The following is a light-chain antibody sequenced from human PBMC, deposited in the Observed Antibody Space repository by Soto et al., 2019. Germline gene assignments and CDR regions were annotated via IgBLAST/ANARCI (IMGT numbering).Light chain of an antibody. J-gene: IGKJ4*01. CDR3: QQYDNLPLT. Sequence: DIGMSQTPLSLSVTPGQPASMSCKSSRSLLHSDGKTYLYWYLQKPGQPPQLLIYEVSNRFSGVPSRFSGSGSGTEFTLTISSLQPEDFATYYCQQYDNLPLTFGGGTRWIS. CDR1: RSLLHSDGKTY. CDR2: EVS. V-gene: IGKV2D-29*01.